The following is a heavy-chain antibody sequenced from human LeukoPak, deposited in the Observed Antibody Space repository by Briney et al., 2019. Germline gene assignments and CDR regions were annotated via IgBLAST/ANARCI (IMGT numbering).Heavy chain of an antibody. D-gene: IGHD2-8*01. J-gene: IGHJ3*02. CDR3: AKGGNIVLMVYATNDAFDI. CDR1: GFTFSSYA. CDR2: ISGSGGST. Sequence: GGSLRLSCAASGFTFSSYAMSWVRQAPGKGLEWVSAISGSGGSTYYADSVKGRFTISRDNSKNTLYLQMNSLRAEDTAVYYRAKGGNIVLMVYATNDAFDIWGQGTMVTVSS. V-gene: IGHV3-23*01.